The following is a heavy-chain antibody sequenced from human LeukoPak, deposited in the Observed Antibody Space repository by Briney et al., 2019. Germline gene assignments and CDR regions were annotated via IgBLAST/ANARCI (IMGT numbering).Heavy chain of an antibody. J-gene: IGHJ3*02. CDR2: IYHSGST. CDR1: GGSISSGGYS. CDR3: ARDTLPDNAFDI. Sequence: PSQTLSLTCAVSGGSISSGGYSWSWIRRPQGKALEWIGYIYHSGSTYYNPSLKSRVTISVDRSKNQFSLKLSSVTAADTAVYYCARDTLPDNAFDIWGQGTMVTVSS. V-gene: IGHV4-30-2*01. D-gene: IGHD1-14*01.